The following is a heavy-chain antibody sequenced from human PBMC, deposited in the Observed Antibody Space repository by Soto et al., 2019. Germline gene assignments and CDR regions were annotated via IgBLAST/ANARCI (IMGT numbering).Heavy chain of an antibody. CDR3: ARDRRKYCSCCSCYSPLGYYSYGMDV. D-gene: IGHD2-15*01. CDR1: GYH. Sequence: GYHRSLIRKTPGKGLEWIGYIYYRGSTNYNPSLKSRVTISVDTSKNQFSLKLSSVTAADTAVYYCARDRRKYCSCCSCYSPLGYYSYGMDVWRQGTTDTV. CDR2: IYYRGST. J-gene: IGHJ6*02. V-gene: IGHV4-61*08.